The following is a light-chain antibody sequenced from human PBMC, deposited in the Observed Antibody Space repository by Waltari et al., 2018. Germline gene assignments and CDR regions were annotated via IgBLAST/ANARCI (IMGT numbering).Light chain of an antibody. CDR1: QTVEPNY. J-gene: IGKJ2*01. CDR3: QQFGGSPMYT. V-gene: IGKV3-20*01. Sequence: ILTQSPGTLSLSPGEGATLFCRASQTVEPNYFAWCQPKPGQSPKLLIDKTTNRATGVPDRFSGSGSGTDVSLNIDMLEPGDSAVYFCQQFGGSPMYTFGQGTKLEI. CDR2: KTT.